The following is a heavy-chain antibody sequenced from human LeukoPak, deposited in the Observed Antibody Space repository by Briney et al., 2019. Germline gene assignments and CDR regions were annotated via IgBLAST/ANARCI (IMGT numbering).Heavy chain of an antibody. D-gene: IGHD6-19*01. CDR3: ARDRRYSGWHPFDP. V-gene: IGHV3-30-3*01. J-gene: IGHJ5*02. CDR2: ISYDGSNK. CDR1: GFTFSSYA. Sequence: GRSLRLSCAASGFTFSSYAMHWIHQAPGKGLEWVAVISYDGSNKYYADSVKGRFTISRDNSKNTLYLQMNSLRAEDTAVYYCARDRRYSGWHPFDPWGQGTLVTVSS.